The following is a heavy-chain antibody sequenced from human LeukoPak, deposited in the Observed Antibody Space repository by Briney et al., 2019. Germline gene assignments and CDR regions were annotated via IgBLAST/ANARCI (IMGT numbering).Heavy chain of an antibody. D-gene: IGHD6-19*01. Sequence: GGSLRLSCAASGFSVSSNYMNWVRQAPGKGLEWVSVIYSGGGTYYADSVKGRFTISRDNSKNTLYLQMNSLRIEDTAVYYCARGMKYSTGWYYMDVWGKGTTVTISS. CDR1: GFSVSSNY. J-gene: IGHJ6*03. V-gene: IGHV3-53*01. CDR2: IYSGGGT. CDR3: ARGMKYSTGWYYMDV.